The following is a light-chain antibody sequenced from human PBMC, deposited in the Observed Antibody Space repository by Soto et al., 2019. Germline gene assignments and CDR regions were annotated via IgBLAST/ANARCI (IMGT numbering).Light chain of an antibody. Sequence: EIVLTQSPGTLSLSPGERATLSCRASQSVSSSYLAWYQQKPGQAPRLLIYGASSRATGIPDRFSGSGSGTDFTLTISRLEPEDCAVYYCQQYGSSHRTFGQGTKLAI. J-gene: IGKJ2*01. CDR2: GAS. V-gene: IGKV3-20*01. CDR3: QQYGSSHRT. CDR1: QSVSSSY.